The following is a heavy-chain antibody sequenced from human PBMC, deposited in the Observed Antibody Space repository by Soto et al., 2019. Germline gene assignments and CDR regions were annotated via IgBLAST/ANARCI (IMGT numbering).Heavy chain of an antibody. CDR3: ARVPGP. CDR2: IYHSGST. D-gene: IGHD3-10*01. Sequence: PSETLSLTCAVSGGSIGGGGDSWSWIRQPPGKGLEWIGYIYHSGSTYYNPSLKSRVTISVDRSKNQLSLKLSSVTAADTAVYYCARVPGPWGQGTLVTVSS. V-gene: IGHV4-30-2*01. J-gene: IGHJ5*02. CDR1: GGSIGGGGDS.